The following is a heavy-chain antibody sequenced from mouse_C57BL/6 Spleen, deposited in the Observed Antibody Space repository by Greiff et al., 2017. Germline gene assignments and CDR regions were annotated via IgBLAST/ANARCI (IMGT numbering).Heavy chain of an antibody. V-gene: IGHV1-54*01. CDR3: ARPSDSSGYAWFAY. Sequence: VHLVESGAELVRPGTSVKVSCKASGYAFTNYLIEWVKPRPGQGLEWIGVINPGSGGTNYNEKFKGKATLTADKSSSTAYMQLSSLTSEDSAVYFCARPSDSSGYAWFAYWGQGTLVTVSA. CDR1: GYAFTNYL. CDR2: INPGSGGT. D-gene: IGHD3-2*02. J-gene: IGHJ3*01.